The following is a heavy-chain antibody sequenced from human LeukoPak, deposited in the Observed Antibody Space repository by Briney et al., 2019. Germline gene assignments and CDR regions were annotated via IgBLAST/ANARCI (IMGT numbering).Heavy chain of an antibody. Sequence: ASVKVSCKASGYTFTSYYMHWVRQAPGQGLEWMGIINPSGGSTSYAQKFQGRVTMTRDTSTSTAYMELRSLRSDDTAVYYCARVVSTIFGVVTSTSYYYYYMDVWGKGTTVTVSS. V-gene: IGHV1-46*01. D-gene: IGHD3-3*01. CDR2: INPSGGST. J-gene: IGHJ6*03. CDR1: GYTFTSYY. CDR3: ARVVSTIFGVVTSTSYYYYYMDV.